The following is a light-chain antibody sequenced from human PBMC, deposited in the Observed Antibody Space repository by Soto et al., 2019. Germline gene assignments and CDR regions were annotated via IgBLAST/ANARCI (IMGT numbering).Light chain of an antibody. V-gene: IGLV1-40*01. CDR3: SAYTARSTLV. J-gene: IGLJ3*02. CDR2: EVR. CDR1: SSNIGADYD. Sequence: QAVVTQPPSVSGAPGQRVTISCTGSSSNIGADYDVHWYQQLPGTAPKLIIYEVRNRPSGISSRFSGSRSGNTASLTISGLQSEDEGDYYCSAYTARSTLVFGGGTKLTVL.